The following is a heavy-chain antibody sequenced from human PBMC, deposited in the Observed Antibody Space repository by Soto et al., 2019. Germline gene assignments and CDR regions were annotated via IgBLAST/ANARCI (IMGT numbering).Heavy chain of an antibody. V-gene: IGHV3-33*08. J-gene: IGHJ6*02. D-gene: IGHD3-3*01. CDR1: GFTFSNAW. CDR3: ARDGRPHYDFWSGYSYYYYYGMDV. Sequence: GGSLRLSCAASGFTFSNAWINWVRQAPGKGLEWVAGIWYDGSNKYYEDSVKGRFTISRDNSKNTLYLQMNSLRAEDTAVYYCARDGRPHYDFWSGYSYYYYYGMDVWGQGTTVTVSS. CDR2: IWYDGSNK.